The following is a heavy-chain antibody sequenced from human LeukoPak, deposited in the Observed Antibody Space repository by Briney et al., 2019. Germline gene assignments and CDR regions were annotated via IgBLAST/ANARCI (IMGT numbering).Heavy chain of an antibody. CDR3: ARGSGDYYEPFDY. Sequence: ASVKVSCKASGYTFTGYYMHWVRQAPGQGLEWMGWINPNSGGTNYAQKFQGRDTMTRDTSISTAYMELSRLRSEDTAVYYCARGSGDYYEPFDYWGQGTLVTVSS. D-gene: IGHD3-22*01. CDR1: GYTFTGYY. CDR2: INPNSGGT. V-gene: IGHV1-2*02. J-gene: IGHJ4*02.